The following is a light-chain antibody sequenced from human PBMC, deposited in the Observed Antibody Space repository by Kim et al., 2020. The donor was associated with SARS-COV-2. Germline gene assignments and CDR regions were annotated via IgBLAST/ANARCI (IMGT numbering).Light chain of an antibody. V-gene: IGKV3-11*01. J-gene: IGKJ5*01. CDR2: DAS. CDR1: LCVSTY. CDR3: QKSSSFST. Sequence: CLPPGETATPSGRASLCVSTYLAWNRKKPGQPPRLLIDDASSTAAGIPARFGGSGAETDFTLTISSREHEDYAVYYSQKSSSFSTFGEGTRLEIK.